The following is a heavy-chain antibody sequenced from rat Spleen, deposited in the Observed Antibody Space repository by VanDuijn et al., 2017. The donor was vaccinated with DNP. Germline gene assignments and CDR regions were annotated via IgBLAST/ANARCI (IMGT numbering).Heavy chain of an antibody. J-gene: IGHJ2*01. CDR3: TREDTYYGYGDY. V-gene: IGHV2-15*01. Sequence: QVQLKESGPGLVQPSQTLSLTCTVSGFSLTSYGVSWVRQPPGKGLEWIGAIWAGGGTNYNSAVQSRLSISRDTSKSQVFLKMNSLQTEDTAIYFCTREDTYYGYGDYWGQGVMVTVSS. CDR2: IWAGGGT. D-gene: IGHD1-9*01. CDR1: GFSLTSYG.